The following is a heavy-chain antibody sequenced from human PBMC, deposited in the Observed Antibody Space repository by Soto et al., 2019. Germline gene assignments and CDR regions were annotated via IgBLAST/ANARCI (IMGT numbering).Heavy chain of an antibody. CDR3: AITPGVVAAPYSYYMDV. D-gene: IGHD2-15*01. CDR1: GFTFSSYS. J-gene: IGHJ6*03. CDR2: ISSSSSYI. V-gene: IGHV3-21*01. Sequence: GGSLRLSCAASGFTFSSYSMNWVRQAPGKGLEWVSSISSSSSYIYYADSVKGRFTISRDNAKNSLYLQMNSLRAEDTAVYYCAITPGVVAAPYSYYMDVWGKGTTVTVS.